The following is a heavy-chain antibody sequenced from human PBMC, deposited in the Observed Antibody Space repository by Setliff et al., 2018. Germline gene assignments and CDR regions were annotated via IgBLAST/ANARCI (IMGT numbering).Heavy chain of an antibody. J-gene: IGHJ6*03. CDR1: NGSISSGNYS. D-gene: IGHD6-13*01. V-gene: IGHV4-39*01. CDR2: IFYTGST. CDR3: ARQPYSTTYYYYYYYMDV. Sequence: ASETLSLTCTVSNGSISSGNYSWGWIRQPPGKGLEWMGSIFYTGSTYYSPSLKSRVTMSIDTSKNQFSLNLNSVTAADTAAYYCARQPYSTTYYYYYYYMDVWGKGTTVTVSS.